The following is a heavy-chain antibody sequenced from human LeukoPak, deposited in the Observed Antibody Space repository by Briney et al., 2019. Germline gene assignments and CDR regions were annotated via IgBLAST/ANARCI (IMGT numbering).Heavy chain of an antibody. CDR3: ARGTGYCSSTSCYRGLGLDY. V-gene: IGHV4-34*01. D-gene: IGHD2-2*02. Sequence: SETLSLTCAVYGGSFSGYYWSWIRQPPGKGLEWIGEINHSGSTNHNPSLKSRVTISVDTSKNQFSLKLSSVTAADTAVYYCARGTGYCSSTSCYRGLGLDYWGQGTLVTVSS. CDR2: INHSGST. J-gene: IGHJ4*02. CDR1: GGSFSGYY.